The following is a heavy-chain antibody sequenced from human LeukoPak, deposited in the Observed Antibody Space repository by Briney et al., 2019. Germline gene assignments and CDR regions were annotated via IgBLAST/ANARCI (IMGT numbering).Heavy chain of an antibody. CDR2: ISSSSSYI. J-gene: IGHJ4*02. Sequence: GGSLRLSCAASGFTFSSYWMSWVRQAPGKGLEWVSSISSSSSYIYYADSVKGRFTISRDNAKNSLYLQMNSLRAEDTAVYYCARRAGSSSSGHFDYWGQGTLVTVSS. CDR1: GFTFSSYW. CDR3: ARRAGSSSSGHFDY. D-gene: IGHD6-6*01. V-gene: IGHV3-21*01.